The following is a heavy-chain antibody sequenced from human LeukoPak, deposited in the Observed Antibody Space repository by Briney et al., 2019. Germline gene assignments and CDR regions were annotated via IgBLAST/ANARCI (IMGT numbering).Heavy chain of an antibody. Sequence: GRSLRLSCAASGFTFNSYGMHWVHQAPGKGLEWVALIWYDGGNKYYADSVKGRFTISRDNSKNTLYLQMSSLRAEDTAVYYCARGVRAWELPSEGFDYWGQGTLVTVSS. CDR1: GFTFNSYG. V-gene: IGHV3-33*01. CDR2: IWYDGGNK. J-gene: IGHJ4*02. D-gene: IGHD1-26*01. CDR3: ARGVRAWELPSEGFDY.